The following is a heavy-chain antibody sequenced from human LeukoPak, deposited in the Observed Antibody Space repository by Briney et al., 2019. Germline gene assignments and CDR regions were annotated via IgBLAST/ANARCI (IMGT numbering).Heavy chain of an antibody. Sequence: GASVKVSCKASGYTFTSYGISWVRQAPGQGLEWMGWISAYNGNTNYAQKLQGRVTMTTDTSTSTAYMELRSLRSDDTAVYYCARDFRQWLVQVAAYWGQGTLVTVSS. CDR3: ARDFRQWLVQVAAY. V-gene: IGHV1-18*01. J-gene: IGHJ4*02. CDR2: ISAYNGNT. CDR1: GYTFTSYG. D-gene: IGHD6-19*01.